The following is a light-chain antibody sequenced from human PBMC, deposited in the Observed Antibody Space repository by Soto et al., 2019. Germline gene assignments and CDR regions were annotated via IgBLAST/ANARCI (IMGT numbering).Light chain of an antibody. V-gene: IGKV3D-20*02. Sequence: ETVFTQSPGTLSLSPGETATLSCRASQSVSSSYLAWYQKKPGQAPRLLIYGASSRATGIPDRFSGSGSGTDFNLTISRLEPEDFAVYYCQQRSNWPSTFGGGTKLDIK. J-gene: IGKJ4*01. CDR1: QSVSSSY. CDR2: GAS. CDR3: QQRSNWPST.